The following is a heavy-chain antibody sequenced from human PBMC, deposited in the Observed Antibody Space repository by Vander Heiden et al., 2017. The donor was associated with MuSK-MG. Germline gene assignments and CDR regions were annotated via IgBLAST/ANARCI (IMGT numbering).Heavy chain of an antibody. CDR2: ISYDGSNK. V-gene: IGHV3-30*04. Sequence: QVQLVVSAGGVLPPGWSLILSCPASAFPFTRYPLPCVRQAPGKGLEWVAVISYDGSNKYYADSVKGRFTISRDNSKNTLYLQMNSLRAEDTAVYYCARDPFRRYCSGGSCYSGVDYWGQGTLVTVSS. CDR1: AFPFTRYP. CDR3: ARDPFRRYCSGGSCYSGVDY. J-gene: IGHJ4*02. D-gene: IGHD2-15*01.